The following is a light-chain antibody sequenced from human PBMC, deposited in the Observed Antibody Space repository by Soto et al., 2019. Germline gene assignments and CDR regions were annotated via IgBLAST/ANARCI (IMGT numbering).Light chain of an antibody. J-gene: IGKJ5*01. CDR2: DAS. CDR1: QDISSA. Sequence: IQLTQSPSSLSASVGDRVTITCRASQDISSALAWYQQKPGKAPKLLMNDASSLESGVPSRFSGSRSGAEFTLTINSLQSEDFAVYYCQPYNNWPLTFGGGTRLEIK. V-gene: IGKV1D-13*01. CDR3: QPYNNWPLT.